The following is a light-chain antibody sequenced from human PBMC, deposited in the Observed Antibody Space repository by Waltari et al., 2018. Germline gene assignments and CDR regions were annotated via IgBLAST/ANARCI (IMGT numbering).Light chain of an antibody. CDR1: RSNIRAGNH. CDR3: QSFDSNLNGGVL. V-gene: IGLV1-40*01. CDR2: GNT. Sequence: QSVLTQPPSVSAAPGQRVTITCTWIRSNIRAGNHVHWDQHIPRTAPKLLLYGNTDRPSRVPDRFSGSKSGTSASLAITGLRAEDEGDYYCQSFDSNLNGGVLFGGGTKLTVL. J-gene: IGLJ2*01.